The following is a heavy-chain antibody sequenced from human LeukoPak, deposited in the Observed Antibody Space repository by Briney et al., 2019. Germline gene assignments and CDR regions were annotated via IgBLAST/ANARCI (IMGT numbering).Heavy chain of an antibody. CDR3: ARDSTYTMDL. D-gene: IGHD2/OR15-2a*01. V-gene: IGHV3-74*03. CDR2: IKSYADGSGT. Sequence: GGSLRLSCAASGFTFSSTSMSWVRQAPGKGLVWVSCIKSYADGSGTTYADSVKGRFTISRDDARNTVYLQINSLRAEDTAVYYCARDSTYTMDLWGRGTTVTVSS. CDR1: GFTFSSTS. J-gene: IGHJ6*02.